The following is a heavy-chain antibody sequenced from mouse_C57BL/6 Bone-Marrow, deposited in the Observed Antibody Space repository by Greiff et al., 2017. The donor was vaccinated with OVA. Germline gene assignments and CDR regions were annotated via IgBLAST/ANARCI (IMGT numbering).Heavy chain of an antibody. CDR2: IWSGGST. CDR1: GFSLTSYG. D-gene: IGHD1-1*01. Sequence: QLQQSGPGLVQPSQSLSITCTVSGFSLTSYGVHWVRQPPGKGLEWLGVIWSGGSTDYNAAFISRLSISKDNSKSQVFFKMNSLQADDTAIYYCAKTGFITTVVATLDWYFDVWGTGTTVTVSS. V-gene: IGHV2-4*01. J-gene: IGHJ1*03. CDR3: AKTGFITTVVATLDWYFDV.